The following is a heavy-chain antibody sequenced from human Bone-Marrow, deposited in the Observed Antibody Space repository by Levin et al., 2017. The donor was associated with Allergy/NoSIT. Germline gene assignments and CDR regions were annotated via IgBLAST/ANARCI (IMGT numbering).Heavy chain of an antibody. Sequence: RTGGSLRLSCTVSGGSISPHYWSWIRQPPGRGLEWIGYVSYSGSTTYNTSLNSRVTISVDTYNDQFSLQLTSVTAADTAVYYCARQVIDLVSPSWGLYDYHYNGLDVWGQGITVTVSS. D-gene: IGHD2-21*01. V-gene: IGHV4-59*08. J-gene: IGHJ6*02. CDR1: GGSISPHY. CDR2: VSYSGST. CDR3: ARQVIDLVSPSWGLYDYHYNGLDV.